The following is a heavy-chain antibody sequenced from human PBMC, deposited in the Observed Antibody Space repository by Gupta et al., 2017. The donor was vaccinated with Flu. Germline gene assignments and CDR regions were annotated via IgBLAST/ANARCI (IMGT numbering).Heavy chain of an antibody. CDR3: ARLNYDTDDTYYYRPSLGNFDI. Sequence: RQKTGKGLEWMGIIYPIDSDTRYGPSFHGQIPISDDYYISTAYLLWTSIKASDTAIYYCARLNYDTDDTYYYRPSLGNFDIWGQGKLGTVSS. J-gene: IGHJ3*02. CDR2: IYPIDSDT. D-gene: IGHD3-22*01. V-gene: IGHV5-51*01.